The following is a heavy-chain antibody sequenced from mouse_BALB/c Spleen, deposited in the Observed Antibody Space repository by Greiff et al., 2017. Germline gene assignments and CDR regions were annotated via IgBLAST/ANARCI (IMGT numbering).Heavy chain of an antibody. CDR1: GYTFTSYW. CDR2: INPSTGYT. V-gene: IGHV1-7*01. D-gene: IGHD3-2*02. CDR3: ARSGYRYTMDY. J-gene: IGHJ4*01. Sequence: QVQLQQSGAELAKPGASVKMSCKASGYTFTSYWMHWVKQRPGQGLEWIGYINPSTGYTEYNQKFKDKATLTADKSSITAYMQLSSLTSEDSAVYYCARSGYRYTMDYWGQGTSVTVSS.